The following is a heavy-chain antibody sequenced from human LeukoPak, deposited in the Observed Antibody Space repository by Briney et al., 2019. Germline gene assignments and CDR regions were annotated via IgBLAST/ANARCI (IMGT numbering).Heavy chain of an antibody. V-gene: IGHV3-21*01. CDR3: ARARWYSCDY. J-gene: IGHJ4*02. D-gene: IGHD5-24*01. CDR1: GFTFTTYS. Sequence: PGGSLRLSCEAYGFTFTTYSMTWVRQAPGKGLEWVSIISSGSSAIFSADALKGRFTVSRDNAKNTLFLQMNSLRAEDTAVYYCARARWYSCDYWGQGTLVTVSS. CDR2: ISSGSSAI.